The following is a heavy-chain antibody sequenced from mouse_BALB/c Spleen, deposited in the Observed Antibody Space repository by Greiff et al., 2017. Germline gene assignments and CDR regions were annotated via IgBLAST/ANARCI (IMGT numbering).Heavy chain of an antibody. J-gene: IGHJ4*01. CDR2: ISSGGSYT. CDR1: GFTFSSYA. Sequence: DVKLVESGGGLVKPGGSLKLSCAASGFTFSSYAMSWVRQTPEKRLEWVATISSGGSYTYYPDSVKGRFTISRDNAKNTLYLQMSSLRSEDTAMYYCARRYGYDEGGYYAMDYWGQGTSVTVSS. D-gene: IGHD2-2*01. CDR3: ARRYGYDEGGYYAMDY. V-gene: IGHV5-9-3*01.